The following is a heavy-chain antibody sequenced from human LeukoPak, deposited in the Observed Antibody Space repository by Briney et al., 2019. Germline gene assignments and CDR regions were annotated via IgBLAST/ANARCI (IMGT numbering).Heavy chain of an antibody. CDR3: AKDPRGDSSGSSFDY. D-gene: IGHD3-22*01. J-gene: IGHJ4*02. V-gene: IGHV3-9*01. CDR2: ISWNSGTI. Sequence: PGGSLRLSCAASGFTFDNYAMNWVRQVPGKGPEWISLISWNSGTIGYADSVKGRFTISRDNANNFLYLQMNSLRAEDTALYYCAKDPRGDSSGSSFDYWGQGTLVTVSS. CDR1: GFTFDNYA.